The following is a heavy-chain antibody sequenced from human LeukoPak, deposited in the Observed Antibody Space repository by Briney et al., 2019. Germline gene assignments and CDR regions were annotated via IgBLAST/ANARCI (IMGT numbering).Heavy chain of an antibody. CDR2: INPNSGGT. D-gene: IGHD3-10*01. CDR3: ARGGSFGLHMDV. CDR1: GGTVSRYP. J-gene: IGHJ6*03. V-gene: IGHV1-2*02. Sequence: APVKVSCKASGGTVSRYPISWVRQAPGQGLEWMGWINPNSGGTNHAQKFQGRVTMTRDTSISTAYMELSRLRSDDTAVYYCARGGSFGLHMDVWGKGTTVTISS.